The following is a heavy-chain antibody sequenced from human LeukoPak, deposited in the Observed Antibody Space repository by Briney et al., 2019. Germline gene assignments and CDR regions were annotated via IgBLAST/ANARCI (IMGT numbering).Heavy chain of an antibody. D-gene: IGHD5-18*01. J-gene: IGHJ6*02. CDR2: IYPGDSNT. V-gene: IGHV5-51*01. CDR1: GYSFTSYW. Sequence: GESLQISCKASGYSFTSYWIGWVRQMPGKGLEWMGIIYPGDSNTRYSPSFQGQVTLSADKSSSTAYLQWSSLKASDTAIYYCARTSWIQLWLRGGMDVWGQGTTVTVSS. CDR3: ARTSWIQLWLRGGMDV.